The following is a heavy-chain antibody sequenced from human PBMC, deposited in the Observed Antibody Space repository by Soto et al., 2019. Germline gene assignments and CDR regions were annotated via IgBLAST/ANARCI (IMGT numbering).Heavy chain of an antibody. V-gene: IGHV3-30-3*01. CDR1: GFTFSSYA. D-gene: IGHD6-19*01. J-gene: IGHJ4*02. CDR3: ARDTPSSGWYGYYFDY. Sequence: QVQLVESGGGVVQPGRSLRLSCAASGFTFSSYAMHWVRQAPGKGLEWVAVISYDGSNKYYADSVKGRFTISRDNSKNTLYLQMNSLRAEDTAVYYCARDTPSSGWYGYYFDYWGQGTLVTVSS. CDR2: ISYDGSNK.